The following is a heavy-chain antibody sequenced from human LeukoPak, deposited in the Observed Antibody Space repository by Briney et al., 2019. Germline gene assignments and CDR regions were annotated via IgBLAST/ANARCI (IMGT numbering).Heavy chain of an antibody. V-gene: IGHV1-69*05. CDR1: GGTFSSYA. Sequence: SVKVSCKASGGTFSSYAISWVRQAPGQGLEWMGGIIPIFGTANYAQKFQGRVTITTDESTSTAYMELSSLRSEDTAAYYCARGPEAEHYYYYYMDVWGKGTTVTVSS. CDR2: IIPIFGTA. CDR3: ARGPEAEHYYYYYMDV. J-gene: IGHJ6*03.